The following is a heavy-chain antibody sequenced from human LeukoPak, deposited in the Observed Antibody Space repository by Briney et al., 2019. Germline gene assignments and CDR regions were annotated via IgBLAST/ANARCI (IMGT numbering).Heavy chain of an antibody. CDR1: GYSISSGYY. Sequence: SETLSLTCTVSGYSISSGYYWGWIRQPPGKGLEWIGSIYHSGSTYYNPSLKSRVTISVDTSKNQFSLKLSSVTAADTAVYYCARAGYSSGWYLSNWFDPWGQGTLVTVSS. V-gene: IGHV4-38-2*02. CDR3: ARAGYSSGWYLSNWFDP. CDR2: IYHSGST. J-gene: IGHJ5*02. D-gene: IGHD6-19*01.